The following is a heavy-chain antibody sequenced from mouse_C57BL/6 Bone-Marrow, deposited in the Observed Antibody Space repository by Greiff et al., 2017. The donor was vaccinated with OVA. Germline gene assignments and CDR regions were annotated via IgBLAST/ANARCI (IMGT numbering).Heavy chain of an antibody. J-gene: IGHJ1*03. Sequence: EVKVVESGGGLVQSGRSLRLSCATSGFTFSDFYMEWVRQAPGKGLEWIAASRNKANDYTTEYSASVKGRFIVSRDTSQSILYLQMNALRAEDTAIYYCARDYWYFDVWGTGTTVTVSS. V-gene: IGHV7-1*01. CDR2: SRNKANDYTT. CDR3: ARDYWYFDV. CDR1: GFTFSDFY.